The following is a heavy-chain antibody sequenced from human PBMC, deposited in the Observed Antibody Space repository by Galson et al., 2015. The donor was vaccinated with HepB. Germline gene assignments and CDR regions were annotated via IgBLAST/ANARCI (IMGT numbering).Heavy chain of an antibody. V-gene: IGHV1-3*01. CDR2: INAGNGNT. J-gene: IGHJ4*02. CDR3: ARGPDLITMVRGVINSLFDY. D-gene: IGHD3-10*01. CDR1: GYTFTSYA. Sequence: SVKVSCKASGYTFTSYAMHWVRQAPGQRLEWMGWINAGNGNTKYSQKFQGRVTITRDTSASTAYMELSSLRSEDTAVYYCARGPDLITMVRGVINSLFDYWGQGTLVTVSA.